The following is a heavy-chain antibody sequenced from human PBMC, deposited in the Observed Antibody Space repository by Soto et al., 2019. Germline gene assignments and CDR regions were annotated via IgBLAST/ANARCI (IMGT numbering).Heavy chain of an antibody. CDR2: VSTNGRST. Sequence: GGSLRLSCRASGLAFGNYAMNWVRQVPGRGLEWVAGVSTNGRSTYYADSVRGRFTISRDNSKITVYLQMNSLRAEDTAVYYCAKDRAFNYFYGMDVWGQGTTVTV. J-gene: IGHJ6*02. V-gene: IGHV3-23*01. CDR1: GLAFGNYA. D-gene: IGHD3-10*01. CDR3: AKDRAFNYFYGMDV.